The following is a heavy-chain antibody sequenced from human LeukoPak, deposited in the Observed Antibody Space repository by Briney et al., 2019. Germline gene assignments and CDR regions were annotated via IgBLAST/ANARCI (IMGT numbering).Heavy chain of an antibody. D-gene: IGHD6-19*01. J-gene: IGHJ4*02. CDR3: ARSRSYSSDPFDY. CDR2: INHSGST. V-gene: IGHV4-34*01. Sequence: SETLSLTXAVYGGSFSGYYWSWIRQTPGKGLEWIGEINHSGSTNYNPSLKSRVTISVDTSKNQFSLKLSSVTAADTAVYYCARSRSYSSDPFDYWGQGTLVTVSS. CDR1: GGSFSGYY.